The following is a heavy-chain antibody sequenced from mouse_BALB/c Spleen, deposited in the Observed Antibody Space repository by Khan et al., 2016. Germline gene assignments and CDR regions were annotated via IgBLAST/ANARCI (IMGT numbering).Heavy chain of an antibody. CDR3: ARRAFGNYGAWFVY. D-gene: IGHD1-2*01. CDR1: GFDFSRYW. J-gene: IGHJ3*01. CDR2: INPDSSTI. Sequence: EVKLLESGGGLVQPGGSLKLSCAASGFDFSRYWMSWVRQAPGKGLEWIGEINPDSSTINYTPSLKDKFIISRDNAKNTLYLQMSIVRSEVTALYYCARRAFGNYGAWFVYWGQGTLVTVSA. V-gene: IGHV4-1*02.